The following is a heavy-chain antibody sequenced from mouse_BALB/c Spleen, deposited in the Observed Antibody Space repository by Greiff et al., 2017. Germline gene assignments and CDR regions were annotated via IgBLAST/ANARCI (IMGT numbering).Heavy chain of an antibody. CDR3: ARHYYGSSGGYFDY. D-gene: IGHD1-1*01. Sequence: QAQLKESGAELVRPGSSVKISCKASGYAFSSYWMNWVKQRPGQGLEWIGQIYPGDGDTNYNGKFKGKATLTADKSSSTAYMQLSSLTSEDSAVYFCARHYYGSSGGYFDYWGQGTTLTVSS. CDR2: IYPGDGDT. CDR1: GYAFSSYW. J-gene: IGHJ2*01. V-gene: IGHV1-80*01.